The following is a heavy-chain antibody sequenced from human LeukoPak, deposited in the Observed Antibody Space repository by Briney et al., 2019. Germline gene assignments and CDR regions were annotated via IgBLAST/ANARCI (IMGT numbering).Heavy chain of an antibody. Sequence: GASVKVSCKASGYPFTNYAVNWVRQAPGQGLEWMGWINTNTGNPTYAQGFTGRFVFSLDTSVSTAYLQISSLKAEDTAVYYCARILGSRLIHYYYYYYMDVWGKGTTVAVSS. D-gene: IGHD3-10*01. CDR2: INTNTGNP. V-gene: IGHV7-4-1*02. CDR3: ARILGSRLIHYYYYYYMDV. CDR1: GYPFTNYA. J-gene: IGHJ6*03.